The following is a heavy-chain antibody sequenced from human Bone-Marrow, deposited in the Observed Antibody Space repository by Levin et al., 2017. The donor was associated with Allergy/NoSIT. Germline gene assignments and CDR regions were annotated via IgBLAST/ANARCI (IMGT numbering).Heavy chain of an antibody. Sequence: SETLSLTCAVYGGSFSGYYWSWIRQPPGKGLEWIGEINHSGSTNYNPSLKSRVTISVDTSKNQFSLKLSSVTAADTAVYYCARGLKTGTSLFDYWGQGTLVTVSS. CDR3: ARGLKTGTSLFDY. CDR2: INHSGST. V-gene: IGHV4-34*01. CDR1: GGSFSGYY. D-gene: IGHD1-1*01. J-gene: IGHJ4*02.